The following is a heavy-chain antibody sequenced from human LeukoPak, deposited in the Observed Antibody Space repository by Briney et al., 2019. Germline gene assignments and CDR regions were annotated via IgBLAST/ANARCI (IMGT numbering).Heavy chain of an antibody. CDR2: RYYSGST. CDR1: GGSISSGGYY. CDR3: ARDSYYDSSGYPPGYFDL. J-gene: IGHJ2*01. D-gene: IGHD3-22*01. Sequence: PSETLSLTCTVSGGSISSGGYYWSWIRQHPGKGLEWIGFRYYSGSTYYNPSLKSRVTISVDTSKNQFSLKPSSVTAADTAVYYCARDSYYDSSGYPPGYFDLWGRGTLVTVSS. V-gene: IGHV4-31*03.